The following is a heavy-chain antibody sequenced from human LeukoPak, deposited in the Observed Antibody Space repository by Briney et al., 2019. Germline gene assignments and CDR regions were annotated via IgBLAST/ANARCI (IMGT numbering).Heavy chain of an antibody. CDR1: GFTFSSYT. Sequence: PGGSLRLSCAASGFTFSSYTMNWVCQAPGKGLEWVSSISSSRSYIYYADSVKGRFTISRDNTMNSLFLQMNCLRAEDTAVYYCAPALSLYDYIYFDYWGQGTLVTVSS. D-gene: IGHD5-12*01. CDR3: APALSLYDYIYFDY. V-gene: IGHV3-21*01. CDR2: ISSSRSYI. J-gene: IGHJ4*02.